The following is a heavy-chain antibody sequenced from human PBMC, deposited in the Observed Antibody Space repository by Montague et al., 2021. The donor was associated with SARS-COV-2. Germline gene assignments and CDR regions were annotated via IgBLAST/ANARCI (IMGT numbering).Heavy chain of an antibody. Sequence: SEILSLTCEVSGDSISSYYWSWIRQSPGKGLEWIGYVHYTGSTKYTPSLKTRVALSLDTPKNHFSLKLRSVTAADTAIYYCARAQNTCFIANCVNYFEVWGLGALVTVSS. V-gene: IGHV4-59*01. J-gene: IGHJ4*02. CDR3: ARAQNTCFIANCVNYFEV. CDR2: VHYTGST. D-gene: IGHD1-1*01. CDR1: GDSISSYY.